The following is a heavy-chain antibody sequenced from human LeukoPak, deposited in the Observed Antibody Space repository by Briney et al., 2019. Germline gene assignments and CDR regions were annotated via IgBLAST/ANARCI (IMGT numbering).Heavy chain of an antibody. J-gene: IGHJ4*02. Sequence: GGSLRLSCAVSGITLSNYGMSWVRQAPGKGLEWVAGISGSGGGTTYADSVKGRFTLSSDSSRNTVYFQLNNLRVEDTAIYYCAKASWVSSTDAVRWGQGTLVTVSS. V-gene: IGHV3-23*01. CDR2: ISGSGGGT. CDR3: AKASWVSSTDAVR. D-gene: IGHD3-16*01. CDR1: GITLSNYG.